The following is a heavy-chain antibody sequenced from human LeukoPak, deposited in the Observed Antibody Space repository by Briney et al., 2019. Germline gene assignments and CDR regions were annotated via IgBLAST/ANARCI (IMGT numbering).Heavy chain of an antibody. V-gene: IGHV4-31*03. CDR1: GGSISSGGYY. Sequence: PSETLSLTCTVSGGSISSGGYYWSWIRQHPGKGLEWIRYIYYSGSTYYNPSLKSRVTISVDRSKNQFSLKLSSVTAADTAVYYCARGVGSTGTAMVTGSRKIRSSRFDPWGQGTLVTVSS. CDR3: ARGVGSTGTAMVTGSRKIRSSRFDP. CDR2: IYYSGST. J-gene: IGHJ5*02. D-gene: IGHD5-18*01.